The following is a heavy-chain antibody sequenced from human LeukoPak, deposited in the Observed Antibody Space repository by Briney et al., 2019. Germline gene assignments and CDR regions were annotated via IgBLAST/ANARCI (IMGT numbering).Heavy chain of an antibody. J-gene: IGHJ4*02. V-gene: IGHV4-39*07. Sequence: PSETLSLTCTVSGGSISSGRPYWGWIRQPPGKDLEWIGTIDYSGSTYYNPSLKSRVTISIDTSKNQFSLKLTSVTAADTAVYFCARVVRYFDWSIVYYFDYWGQGTLVTVSS. D-gene: IGHD3-9*01. CDR3: ARVVRYFDWSIVYYFDY. CDR2: IDYSGST. CDR1: GGSISSGRPY.